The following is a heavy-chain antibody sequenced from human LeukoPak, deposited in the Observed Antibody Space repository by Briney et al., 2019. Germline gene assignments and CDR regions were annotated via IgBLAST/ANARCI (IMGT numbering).Heavy chain of an antibody. CDR1: GFTFSDYY. V-gene: IGHV3-11*01. CDR3: ASTSDYYYGSGSYYKRSNWFDP. D-gene: IGHD3-10*01. J-gene: IGHJ5*02. Sequence: GGSLRLSCAASGFTFSDYYMSWIRQAPGKGLEWVSYISSSGSTIYYADSVKGRFTISRDNAKNSLYLQMNSLRAEDTAVYYCASTSDYYYGSGSYYKRSNWFDPWGQGTLVTVSS. CDR2: ISSSGSTI.